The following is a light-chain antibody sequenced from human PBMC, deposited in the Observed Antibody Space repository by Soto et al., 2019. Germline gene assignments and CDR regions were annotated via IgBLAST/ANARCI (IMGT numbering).Light chain of an antibody. V-gene: IGKV3-20*01. CDR3: QQYGSSPIT. CDR1: QSVSSNY. Sequence: IMLKQSPGTLSLTPGERATLSCRASQSVSSNYLAWYQQKPGQAPRFLIYGASTRANGIPDRFSGSGSGTDFTLTISRLEPEDFAVYYCQQYGSSPITFGQGTRLEIK. J-gene: IGKJ5*01. CDR2: GAS.